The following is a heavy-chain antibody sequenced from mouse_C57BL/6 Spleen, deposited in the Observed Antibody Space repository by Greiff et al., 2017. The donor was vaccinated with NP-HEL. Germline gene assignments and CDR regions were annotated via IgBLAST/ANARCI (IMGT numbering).Heavy chain of an antibody. CDR2: INPNNGGT. D-gene: IGHD1-1*01. J-gene: IGHJ2*01. Sequence: VQLQQSGPELVKPGASVKISCKASGYTFTDYYMNWVKQSHGKSLEWIGDINPNNGGTSYNQKFKGKATLTVDKSSSTAYMELRSLTSEDSAVYYCARGDYGSSYVLYFDYWGQGTTLTVSS. CDR3: ARGDYGSSYVLYFDY. CDR1: GYTFTDYY. V-gene: IGHV1-26*01.